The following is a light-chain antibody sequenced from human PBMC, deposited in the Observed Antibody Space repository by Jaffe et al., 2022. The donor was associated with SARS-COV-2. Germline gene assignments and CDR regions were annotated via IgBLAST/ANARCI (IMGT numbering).Light chain of an antibody. Sequence: DIQMTQSPSSLSASVGDRVTITCRASQSISSYLNWYQQKPGKAPKLLIYSASSLQSGVPSRFDGSGSGTDFALTIRSLQPEDCATYYCQQSYSTPYTFGQGTRLEIK. V-gene: IGKV1-39*01. CDR2: SAS. J-gene: IGKJ2*01. CDR3: QQSYSTPYT. CDR1: QSISSY.